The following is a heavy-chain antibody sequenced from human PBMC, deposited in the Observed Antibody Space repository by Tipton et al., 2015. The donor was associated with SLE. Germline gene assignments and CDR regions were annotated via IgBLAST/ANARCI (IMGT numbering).Heavy chain of an antibody. V-gene: IGHV4-59*01. CDR2: IYYSGST. Sequence: LRLSCTVSGGSISSYYWSWIRQPPGKGLEWIGYIYYSGSTNYNPSLKSRVTISVDTSKNQFSLRLTSVTAADTAVYFCARYDYDSTGSNAFEIWGQGTLVTVS. CDR3: ARYDYDSTGSNAFEI. J-gene: IGHJ3*02. CDR1: GGSISSYY. D-gene: IGHD3-22*01.